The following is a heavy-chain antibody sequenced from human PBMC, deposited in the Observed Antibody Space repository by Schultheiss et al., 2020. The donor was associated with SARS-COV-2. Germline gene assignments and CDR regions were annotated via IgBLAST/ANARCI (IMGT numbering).Heavy chain of an antibody. J-gene: IGHJ4*02. V-gene: IGHV3-30*01. CDR2: ISYDGSNK. D-gene: IGHD3-22*01. CDR3: ASLYYYDSSGYFDY. Sequence: GGSLRLSCAASGFTFSHYDMHWVRQAPGKGLEWVAVISYDGSNKYYADSVKGRFTISRDNSKNTLYLQMNSLRAEDTAVYYCASLYYYDSSGYFDYWGQGTLVTVSS. CDR1: GFTFSHYD.